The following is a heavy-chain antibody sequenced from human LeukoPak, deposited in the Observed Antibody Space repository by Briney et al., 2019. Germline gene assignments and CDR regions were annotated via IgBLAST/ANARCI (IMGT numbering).Heavy chain of an antibody. CDR1: GYSISSGYY. CDR3: ARLSATYYMDV. V-gene: IGHV4-38-2*02. CDR2: IYHSGST. D-gene: IGHD3-16*02. Sequence: SETLSLTCTVSGYSISSGYYWGWIRQPPGKGLEWIGSIYHSGSTYYNPSLKSRVTISVDTSKNQFSLKLSSVTAADTAVYYCARLSATYYMDVWGKGTTVTVSS. J-gene: IGHJ6*03.